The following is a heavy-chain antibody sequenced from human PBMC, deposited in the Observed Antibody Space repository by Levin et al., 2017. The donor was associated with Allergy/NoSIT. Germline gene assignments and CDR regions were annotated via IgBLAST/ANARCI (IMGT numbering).Heavy chain of an antibody. CDR2: IKQDGSEK. CDR3: ARDLIFGVNNWFDP. V-gene: IGHV3-7*01. D-gene: IGHD3-3*01. Sequence: GGSLRLSCAASGFTFSSYWMSWVRQAPGKGLEWVANIKQDGSEKYYVDSVKGRFTISRDNAKNSLYLQMNSLRAEDTAVYYCARDLIFGVNNWFDPWGQGTLVTVSS. J-gene: IGHJ5*02. CDR1: GFTFSSYW.